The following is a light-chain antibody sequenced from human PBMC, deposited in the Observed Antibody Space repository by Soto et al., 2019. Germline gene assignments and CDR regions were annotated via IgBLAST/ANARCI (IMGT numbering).Light chain of an antibody. CDR2: KAS. J-gene: IGKJ1*01. V-gene: IGKV1-5*03. Sequence: DIQMTQSPSTLSASVGDRVTITCRASQSISSWLAWYQHEPGKAPKLLIYKASILEIGVPSRFSGSGSGTDFTLTNSSLQPDDFATYFCQQYKSPPWTFGRGTKVDIK. CDR3: QQYKSPPWT. CDR1: QSISSW.